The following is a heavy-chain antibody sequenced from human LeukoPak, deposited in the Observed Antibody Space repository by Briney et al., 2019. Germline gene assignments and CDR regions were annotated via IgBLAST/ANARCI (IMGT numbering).Heavy chain of an antibody. CDR2: ISSSSSYI. V-gene: IGHV3-21*01. D-gene: IGHD2-21*01. J-gene: IGHJ5*02. Sequence: AGGSLRLSCAASGFTFSSYSMNWVRQAPGKGLEWVSSISSSSSYIYYADSVKGRFTISRDNAKNSLYLQMNSLRAEDTAVYYCARDRSVVAISALFDPWGQGTLVTVSS. CDR3: ARDRSVVAISALFDP. CDR1: GFTFSSYS.